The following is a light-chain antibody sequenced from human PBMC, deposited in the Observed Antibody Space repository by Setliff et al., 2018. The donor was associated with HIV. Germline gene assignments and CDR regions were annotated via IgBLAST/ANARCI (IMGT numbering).Light chain of an antibody. J-gene: IGLJ1*01. CDR1: SNDIGAYDY. V-gene: IGLV2-14*03. CDR3: SSYSRSSTFGV. Sequence: QSALTQPASVSGSPGQSITISCTGTSNDIGAYDYVSWFQHHPGKVPKLMMSDVSKRPPGVSNRFSGSKSGNTASLAISGLQAEDEADYFCSSYSRSSTFGVFGTGTKVTVL. CDR2: DVS.